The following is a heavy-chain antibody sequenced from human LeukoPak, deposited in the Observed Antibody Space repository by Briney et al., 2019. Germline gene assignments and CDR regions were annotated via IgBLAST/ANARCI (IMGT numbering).Heavy chain of an antibody. CDR2: FYYTGNT. J-gene: IGHJ3*01. CDR1: GDSISYHNYY. CDR3: ARLRAMAGHRGGFDF. D-gene: IGHD6-19*01. V-gene: IGHV4-39*01. Sequence: SETLSLTCAVSGDSISYHNYYWHWTRQPPGKGLEGNGTFYYTGNTHYNPSLKSRVAISVDTSKNQFSLQLTSMTAADTAVYYCARLRAMAGHRGGFDFWGQGTMVTVSS.